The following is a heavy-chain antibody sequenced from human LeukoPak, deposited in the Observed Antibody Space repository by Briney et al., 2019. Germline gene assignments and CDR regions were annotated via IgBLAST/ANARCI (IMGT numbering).Heavy chain of an antibody. Sequence: SETLSLTCTVSGGSISSSSYYWGWIRQPPGKGLEWIGSIYYSGSTYYNPSLKRRVPISVDTSKNQFSLKLSSVTAADTAVYYCARHPEMATIWYYFDYWGQGTLVTVSS. D-gene: IGHD5-24*01. CDR1: GGSISSSSYY. V-gene: IGHV4-39*01. CDR2: IYYSGST. J-gene: IGHJ4*02. CDR3: ARHPEMATIWYYFDY.